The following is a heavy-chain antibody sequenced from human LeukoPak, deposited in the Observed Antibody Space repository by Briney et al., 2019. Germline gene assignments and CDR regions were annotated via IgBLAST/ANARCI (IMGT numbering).Heavy chain of an antibody. V-gene: IGHV3-23*01. CDR3: AKVRGITMVRGVIPFDY. CDR2: ISGSGGST. J-gene: IGHJ4*02. Sequence: GGSLRLSCAASGFTFSSYAMSWVRQAPGKGLEWVSAISGSGGSTYYADSVKGRFTISRDNSKNTLYLQVNSLRAEDTAVYYCAKVRGITMVRGVIPFDYWGQGTLVTVSS. D-gene: IGHD3-10*01. CDR1: GFTFSSYA.